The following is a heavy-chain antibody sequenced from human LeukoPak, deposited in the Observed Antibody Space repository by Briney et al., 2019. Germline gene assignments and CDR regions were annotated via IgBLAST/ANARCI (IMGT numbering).Heavy chain of an antibody. V-gene: IGHV3-21*01. CDR1: GFTFSSYS. D-gene: IGHD6-19*01. Sequence: GGSLRLSCAASGFTFSSYSMNWVRQAPGKGLEWVSSISSSSSYIYYADSVKGRFTISRDNAKNSLYLQMNSLRAEDTAVYYCARGSSGRADYYYGMDVWGQGTTVTVSS. J-gene: IGHJ6*02. CDR3: ARGSSGRADYYYGMDV. CDR2: ISSSSSYI.